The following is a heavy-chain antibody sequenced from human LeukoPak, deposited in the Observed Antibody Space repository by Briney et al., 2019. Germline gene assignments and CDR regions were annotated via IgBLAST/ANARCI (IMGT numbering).Heavy chain of an antibody. D-gene: IGHD3-16*02. J-gene: IGHJ4*02. Sequence: PGRSLRLSCAASGFTFSSYGMHWVRQAPGKGLEWVANIKQDGSEKHCVDSVKGRFTISRDNAKNSLYLQMNSLRAEDTAVYYCARVMITFGGVIAQDYWGQGTLVTVSS. CDR2: IKQDGSEK. V-gene: IGHV3-7*01. CDR3: ARVMITFGGVIAQDY. CDR1: GFTFSSYG.